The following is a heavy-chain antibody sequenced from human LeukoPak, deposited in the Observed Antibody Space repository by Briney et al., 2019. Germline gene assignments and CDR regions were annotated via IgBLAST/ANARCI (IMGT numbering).Heavy chain of an antibody. CDR3: ARDTYYDFWSGYPYNWFDP. Sequence: SETLSLTCAIYSESFSGYFWSWIRQPPGKGLEWIGEINYSGSTNYNPSLKSRVTISIDTSKNQFSLKLSSVTPADTAVYYCARDTYYDFWSGYPYNWFDPWGQGTLVTVSS. D-gene: IGHD3-3*01. J-gene: IGHJ5*02. CDR2: INYSGST. CDR1: SESFSGYF. V-gene: IGHV4-34*01.